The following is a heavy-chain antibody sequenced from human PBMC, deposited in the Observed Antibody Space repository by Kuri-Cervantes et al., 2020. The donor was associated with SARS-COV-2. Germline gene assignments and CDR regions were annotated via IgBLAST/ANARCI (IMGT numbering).Heavy chain of an antibody. J-gene: IGHJ4*02. V-gene: IGHV3-21*01. CDR3: ASQGAVY. D-gene: IGHD1-26*01. CDR2: ISSSSSYI. Sequence: GESLKISCAASGFTVSSNYMNWVRQAPGKGLEWVSSISSSSSYIYYADSVKGRFTISRDNAKNSLYLQMNSLRAEDTAVYYCASQGAVYWGQGTLVTVSS. CDR1: GFTVSSNY.